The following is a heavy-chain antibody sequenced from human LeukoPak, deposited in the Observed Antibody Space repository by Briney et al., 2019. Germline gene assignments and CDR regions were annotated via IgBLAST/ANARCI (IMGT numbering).Heavy chain of an antibody. Sequence: SQTLSLTCTVSGDSISSGSYYWSWVRQPAGKGLEWIGRIYASGIFDYNPSLKSRVTISVDTSKNQFSLKLSSVTAADTAVYYCARDGRGGITGTTVWGQGTLVTVSS. V-gene: IGHV4-61*02. D-gene: IGHD1-7*01. CDR1: GDSISSGSYY. CDR2: IYASGIF. CDR3: ARDGRGGITGTTV. J-gene: IGHJ4*02.